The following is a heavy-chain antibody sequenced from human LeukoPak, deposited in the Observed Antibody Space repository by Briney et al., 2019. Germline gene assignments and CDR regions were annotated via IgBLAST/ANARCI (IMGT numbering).Heavy chain of an antibody. CDR3: ARLEFAGTHYFDY. J-gene: IGHJ4*02. CDR1: GYTFTSYG. Sequence: VASVKVSCKASGYTFTSYGISWVRQAPGQGLEWMGWISVYNGNTNYAQKLQGRVTMTTDTSTSTAYMDLRSLGSDDTAVYYCARLEFAGTHYFDYWGQGTLVTASS. D-gene: IGHD1-1*01. V-gene: IGHV1-18*01. CDR2: ISVYNGNT.